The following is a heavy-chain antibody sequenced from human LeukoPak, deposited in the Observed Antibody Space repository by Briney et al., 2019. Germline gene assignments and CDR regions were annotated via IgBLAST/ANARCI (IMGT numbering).Heavy chain of an antibody. CDR2: INQDGSTK. Sequence: GGSLRLSCAASGFTVSSNYMSWVRQAPGKGLEWVANINQDGSTKYYVDSVKGRFTLSRDNAKNSVYLQINSLRAEDTAVYYCAELGITMIGGVWGKGTTVTISS. CDR1: GFTVSSNY. D-gene: IGHD3-10*02. CDR3: AELGITMIGGV. J-gene: IGHJ6*04. V-gene: IGHV3-7*01.